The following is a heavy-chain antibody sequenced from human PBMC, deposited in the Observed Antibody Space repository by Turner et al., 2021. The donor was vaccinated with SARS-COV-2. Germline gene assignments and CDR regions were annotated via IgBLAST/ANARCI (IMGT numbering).Heavy chain of an antibody. Sequence: QVQLQQWGAGLLKPSETLSLTCAVHGGSFSGHYCSWIRQPPGKGLEWIGEIHPSGSTDYNPSLKSRLTISVDTSKNQFFLNLSSVTAADTAVYYCAGGQQWLVRGLFDYWGQGTLVTVSS. CDR2: IHPSGST. V-gene: IGHV4-34*02. J-gene: IGHJ4*02. D-gene: IGHD6-19*01. CDR1: GGSFSGHY. CDR3: AGGQQWLVRGLFDY.